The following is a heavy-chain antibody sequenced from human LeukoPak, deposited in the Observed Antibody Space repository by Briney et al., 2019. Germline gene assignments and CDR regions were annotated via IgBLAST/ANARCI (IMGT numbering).Heavy chain of an antibody. CDR3: AKSASSWPLYYFDS. Sequence: PGGSLRLSCAASGFIFDDYGMGWVRKAPGKGLGWLSGLNWNGGSTGSADSVKGRFIISRDNAKNCLYLQMNSLRAEDTALYYCAKSASSWPLYYFDSWGQGTLVTVSS. J-gene: IGHJ4*02. CDR2: LNWNGGST. D-gene: IGHD6-13*01. CDR1: GFIFDDYG. V-gene: IGHV3-20*04.